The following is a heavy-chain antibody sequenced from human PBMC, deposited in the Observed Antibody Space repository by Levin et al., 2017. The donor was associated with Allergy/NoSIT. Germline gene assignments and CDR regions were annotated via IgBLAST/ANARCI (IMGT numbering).Heavy chain of an antibody. CDR3: AKDSRAPGYSSSWSAYYYYGMDV. V-gene: IGHV3-23*01. D-gene: IGHD6-13*01. CDR2: ISGSGGST. Sequence: PGGSLRLSCAASGFTFSSYAMSWVRQAPGKGLEWVSAISGSGGSTYYADSVKGRFTISRDNSKNTLYLQMNSLRAEDTAVYYCAKDSRAPGYSSSWSAYYYYGMDVWGQGTTVTVSS. CDR1: GFTFSSYA. J-gene: IGHJ6*02.